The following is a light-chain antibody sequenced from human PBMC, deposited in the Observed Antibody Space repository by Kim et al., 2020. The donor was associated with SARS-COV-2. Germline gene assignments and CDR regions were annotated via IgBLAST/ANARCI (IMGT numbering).Light chain of an antibody. J-gene: IGLJ1*01. CDR2: QDS. V-gene: IGLV3-1*01. CDR3: QAWDSSTFYV. Sequence: SYELTQPPSVSVSPGQTASITCSGDKLGDKYACWYQQKPGQSPALVIYQDSKRPSGIPERFSGSNSGSTATLTISGTQAMDEADYYCQAWDSSTFYVFGTGTKVTVL. CDR1: KLGDKY.